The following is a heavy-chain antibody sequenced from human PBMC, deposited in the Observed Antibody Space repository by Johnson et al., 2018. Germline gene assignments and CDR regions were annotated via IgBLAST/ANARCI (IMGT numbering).Heavy chain of an antibody. D-gene: IGHD4/OR15-4a*01. CDR2: TSYDGTYN. Sequence: QVQLVQSGGGVVQPGRSLRLSCEASGFTFSPYGMHWVRQAPGKGLEWVAITSYDGTYNYYADAVKGRFTISRDNSKNTLYLQMNSLRGEDTALYYCARVQNYGGTASDMDVWGKGTTVTVSS. CDR3: ARVQNYGGTASDMDV. CDR1: GFTFSPYG. V-gene: IGHV3-33*08. J-gene: IGHJ6*03.